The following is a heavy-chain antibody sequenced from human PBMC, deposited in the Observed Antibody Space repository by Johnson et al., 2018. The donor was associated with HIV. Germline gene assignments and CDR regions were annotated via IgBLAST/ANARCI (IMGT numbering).Heavy chain of an antibody. Sequence: VQLVESGGGLVKPGGSLILSCAASGFTFSSYAMSWVRQAPGKGLEWVITNSGSGGSTYCADSVKGRCTISSNNSKTTLYLQMNSLRPEDTAVYYWGKERRAPRAFDIWGQGTMVTVCS. V-gene: IGHV3-23*04. CDR2: NSGSGGST. CDR1: GFTFSSYA. CDR3: GKERRAPRAFDI. J-gene: IGHJ3*02.